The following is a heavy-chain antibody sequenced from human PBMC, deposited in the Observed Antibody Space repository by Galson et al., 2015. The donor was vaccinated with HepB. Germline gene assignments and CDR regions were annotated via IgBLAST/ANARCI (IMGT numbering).Heavy chain of an antibody. J-gene: IGHJ3*02. V-gene: IGHV3-30-3*01. CDR1: GFTFSSYA. CDR2: ISYDGSNK. D-gene: IGHD3-22*01. Sequence: SLRLSCAASGFTFSSYAMHWVRQAPGKGLEWVAVISYDGSNKYYADSVKGRFTISRDNSKNTLYLQMNSPRAEDTAVYYCARDRYREYYYDRNAFDIWGQGTMVTVSS. CDR3: ARDRYREYYYDRNAFDI.